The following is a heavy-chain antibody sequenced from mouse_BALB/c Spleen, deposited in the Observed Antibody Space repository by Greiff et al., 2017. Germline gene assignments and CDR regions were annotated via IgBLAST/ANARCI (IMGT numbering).Heavy chain of an antibody. CDR2: IWAGGST. CDR1: GFSLTSYG. J-gene: IGHJ3*01. Sequence: QVQLKESGPGLVAPSQSLSITCTVSGFSLTSYGVHWVRQPPGKGLEWLGVIWAGGSTNYNSALMSRLSISKDNSKSQVFLKMNSLQTDDTAMYYCARERTTMITTGGFADWGQGTLVTVSA. D-gene: IGHD2-4*01. CDR3: ARERTTMITTGGFAD. V-gene: IGHV2-9*02.